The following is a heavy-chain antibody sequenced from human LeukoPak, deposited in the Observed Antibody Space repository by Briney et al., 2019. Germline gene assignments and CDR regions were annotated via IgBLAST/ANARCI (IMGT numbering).Heavy chain of an antibody. V-gene: IGHV3-23*01. D-gene: IGHD3-22*01. Sequence: GGSLRLSCAASGFTFSSYAMSWVRQAPGKGLEWVSGISTSGGSTSYADSVKRRFTISRDNPRNTLYMEMNSLRAEDTAVYYCAIMHPYYDGSGYWVQWGQGTLVTVSS. CDR1: GFTFSSYA. CDR3: AIMHPYYDGSGYWVQ. CDR2: ISTSGGST. J-gene: IGHJ4*02.